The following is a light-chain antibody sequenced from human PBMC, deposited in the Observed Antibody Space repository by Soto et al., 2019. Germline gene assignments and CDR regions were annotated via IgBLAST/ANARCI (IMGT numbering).Light chain of an antibody. CDR2: EVT. V-gene: IGLV2-8*01. Sequence: QSVLTQPPSASGSPGQSVTISCTGTSSDVGGYDYVSWHQQRPGKAPKLLIHEVTKRPSGVPDRFSGSKSGNTASLTVSGLQAEDEADYYCSSYAGRTLYVFGTGTKVTVL. CDR3: SSYAGRTLYV. CDR1: SSDVGGYDY. J-gene: IGLJ1*01.